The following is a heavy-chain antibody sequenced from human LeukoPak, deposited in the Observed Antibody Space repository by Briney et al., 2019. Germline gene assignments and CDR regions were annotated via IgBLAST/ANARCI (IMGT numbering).Heavy chain of an antibody. CDR3: ARVYDPRYDFWSGYYGQSYNWFDP. CDR2: IIPIFGTA. CDR1: GGTFSSYA. V-gene: IGHV1-69*05. J-gene: IGHJ5*02. Sequence: GASVNVSCKSSGGTFSSYAISWVRQAPGQGLEWMGGIIPIFGTANYAQNCQGRVTITTDESTSTAYMELSSLRSEDTAVYYCARVYDPRYDFWSGYYGQSYNWFDPWGQGTLVTVSS. D-gene: IGHD3-3*01.